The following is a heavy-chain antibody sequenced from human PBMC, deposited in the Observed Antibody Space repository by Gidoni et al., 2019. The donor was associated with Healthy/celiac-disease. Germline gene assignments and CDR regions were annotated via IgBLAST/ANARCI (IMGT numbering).Heavy chain of an antibody. V-gene: IGHV3-9*01. D-gene: IGHD3-10*01. CDR2: ISWNSGSI. Sequence: EVQLVESGGGLVQPGRSLRLSCSPSGSTLAASAMHWVRQGPGQGLEWVAGISWNSGSIGDAESVKGRFTISRDNAKNYLYLQMNSLRAEDTALYYSAKGRRAGGSGSYCMDVWGQGTTVTVSS. CDR1: GSTLAASA. J-gene: IGHJ6*02. CDR3: AKGRRAGGSGSYCMDV.